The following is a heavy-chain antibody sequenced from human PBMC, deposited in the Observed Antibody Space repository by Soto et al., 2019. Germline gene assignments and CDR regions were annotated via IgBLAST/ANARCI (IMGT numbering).Heavy chain of an antibody. Sequence: VQLLASGGDWVQPGGSLRLSCAASGFKSGHSAMAWVRQAPGKGLDWVSTITSVGTTVYADSVKGRFTISRDNAKNTRYLQMNSLSAEDTAVYDCGIEPEMPGRGLDCWGQGKLVTVSS. D-gene: IGHD2-2*01. V-gene: IGHV3-23*01. CDR1: GFKSGHSA. J-gene: IGHJ4*02. CDR3: GIEPEMPGRGLDC. CDR2: ITSVGTT.